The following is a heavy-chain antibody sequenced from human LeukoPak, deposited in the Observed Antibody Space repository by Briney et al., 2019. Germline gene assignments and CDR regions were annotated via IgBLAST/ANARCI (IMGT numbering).Heavy chain of an antibody. Sequence: GGSLRLSCAASGFTFTNYAMSWVRQAPGKGLEWVSSINPSSGNTYYADSVKGRFTISRDNSKNTLYLQMNSLRAEDTAVYYCAKLSGDGGNSYYYYYMDVWGKGTTVTVSS. V-gene: IGHV3-23*01. D-gene: IGHD4-23*01. CDR1: GFTFTNYA. CDR3: AKLSGDGGNSYYYYYMDV. J-gene: IGHJ6*03. CDR2: INPSSGNT.